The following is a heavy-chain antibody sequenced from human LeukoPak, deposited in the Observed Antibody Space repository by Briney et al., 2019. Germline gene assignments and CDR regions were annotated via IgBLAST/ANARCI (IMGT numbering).Heavy chain of an antibody. J-gene: IGHJ4*02. D-gene: IGHD3-10*01. V-gene: IGHV4-34*01. CDR1: GGSFSGYY. Sequence: SQTLSLTCAADGGSFSGYYWSWISPPHGKWLEWNGAINHRGTTNYNPSLKSRVTISVDTSKNKFSLKLSSVTAADTAVYYCARTRLLWFGELPRALPFDYWGQGTLVTVSS. CDR3: ARTRLLWFGELPRALPFDY. CDR2: INHRGTT.